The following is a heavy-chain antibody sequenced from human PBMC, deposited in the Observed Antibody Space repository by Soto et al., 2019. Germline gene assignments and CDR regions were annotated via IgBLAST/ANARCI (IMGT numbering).Heavy chain of an antibody. J-gene: IGHJ4*02. CDR2: ISYDGSNK. Sequence: QVQLVESGGGVVQPGRSLRLSCAASGFTFSSYCMHWVRQAPGKGLEWVAVISYDGSNKYYADSVKGRFTISRDNSKNTLYLQMNSLRAEDTAVYYCAKGRVGQLADYWGQGTLVTVSS. V-gene: IGHV3-30*18. CDR1: GFTFSSYC. D-gene: IGHD6-13*01. CDR3: AKGRVGQLADY.